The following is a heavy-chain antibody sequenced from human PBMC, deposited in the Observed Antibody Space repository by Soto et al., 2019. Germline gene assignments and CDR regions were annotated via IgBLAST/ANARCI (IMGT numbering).Heavy chain of an antibody. CDR3: AREGNNYCSSNSCYTDSALEI. CDR1: GFTVSSNY. CDR2: IYSGGST. Sequence: SLRLSCAASGFTVSSNYMSWVRQAPGKGLEWVSVIYSGGSTYYADSVKGRFTISRDNSKNTLYLKMNSLRAEDTAVYYCAREGNNYCSSNSCYTDSALEIWGQGTMGTVSS. D-gene: IGHD2-2*02. J-gene: IGHJ3*02. V-gene: IGHV3-53*01.